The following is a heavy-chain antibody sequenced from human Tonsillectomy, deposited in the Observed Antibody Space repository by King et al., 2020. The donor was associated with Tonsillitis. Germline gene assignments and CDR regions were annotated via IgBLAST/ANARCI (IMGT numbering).Heavy chain of an antibody. CDR2: ISGSGGST. Sequence: VQLVESGGGLVQPGGSLRLSCAASGFTFSSYAMSWVRQAPGKGLEWVSGISGSGGSTYSADSVKGRFTMSRDNSKHTLYLQMTSLRAEDTAIYYCAKDKVATMPRDAFDFWGQGTMVTVSS. CDR1: GFTFSSYA. CDR3: AKDKVATMPRDAFDF. D-gene: IGHD5-12*01. V-gene: IGHV3-23*04. J-gene: IGHJ3*01.